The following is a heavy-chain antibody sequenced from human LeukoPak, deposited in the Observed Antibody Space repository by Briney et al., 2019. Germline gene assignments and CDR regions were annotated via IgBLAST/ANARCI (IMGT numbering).Heavy chain of an antibody. CDR2: FNPEDGET. Sequence: GASVKVSCKVSGYTLTELSMHWVRQAPGKGLEWMGGFNPEDGETIYAQKFQGRVTMTEDTSADTAYMELSSLRSEDTAVYYCATNSGGPGHYYDSSGYSTWGQGTLVTVSS. D-gene: IGHD3-22*01. V-gene: IGHV1-24*01. CDR1: GYTLTELS. J-gene: IGHJ5*02. CDR3: ATNSGGPGHYYDSSGYST.